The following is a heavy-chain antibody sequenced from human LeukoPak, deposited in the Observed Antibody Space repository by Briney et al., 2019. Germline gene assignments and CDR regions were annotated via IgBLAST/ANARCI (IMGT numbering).Heavy chain of an antibody. V-gene: IGHV1-18*01. Sequence: ASVKVSCKASGYTFTTYGISWVRQAPGQGLEWMGWITTYNGKTDYAQKVQGRVTLTTDTSTSTAYMELRSLRSDDTAVYYCAREGYYYDRSGSYLAYWGQGTLVTVSS. CDR3: AREGYYYDRSGSYLAY. CDR2: ITTYNGKT. CDR1: GYTFTTYG. D-gene: IGHD3-22*01. J-gene: IGHJ4*02.